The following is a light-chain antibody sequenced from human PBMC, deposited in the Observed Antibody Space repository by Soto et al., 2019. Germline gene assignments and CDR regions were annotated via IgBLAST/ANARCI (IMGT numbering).Light chain of an antibody. J-gene: IGLJ3*02. Sequence: QSALTQPASVSGSPGQSITISCAGTNSDIGSYNYVSWYQHFPGKAPRLVIYDVNNRPSGVPNRFSGSKSGNTASLTISGXXXXXEADYYCSSYTDSSARVFGGGTKVTVL. CDR2: DVN. CDR1: NSDIGSYNY. CDR3: SSYTDSSARV. V-gene: IGLV2-14*03.